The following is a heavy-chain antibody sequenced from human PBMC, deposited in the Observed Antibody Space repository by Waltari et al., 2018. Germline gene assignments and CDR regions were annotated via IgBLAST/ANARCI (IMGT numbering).Heavy chain of an antibody. CDR1: GGSISSYY. CDR2: IYTRGST. CDR3: ARDGFSGSYYDWFDP. V-gene: IGHV4-4*07. D-gene: IGHD1-26*01. J-gene: IGHJ5*02. Sequence: QVQLQESGPGLVKPSETLSLTCTVSGGSISSYYWSWIRQPAGKGLEWIGRIYTRGSTTNNPTPKSRVTMSVATSKNQFSLKLSSVPAADTAVYYCARDGFSGSYYDWFDPWGQGTLVTVSS.